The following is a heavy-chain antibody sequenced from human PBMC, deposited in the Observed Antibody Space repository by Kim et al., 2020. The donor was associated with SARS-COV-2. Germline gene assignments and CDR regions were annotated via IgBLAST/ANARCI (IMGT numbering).Heavy chain of an antibody. V-gene: IGHV4-59*01. D-gene: IGHD6-6*01. Sequence: YNPSLKSRVTISVDTSKNQFSLKLSSVTAADTAVYYWARTREYGSSSGFDYWGQGTLVTVSS. J-gene: IGHJ4*02. CDR3: ARTREYGSSSGFDY.